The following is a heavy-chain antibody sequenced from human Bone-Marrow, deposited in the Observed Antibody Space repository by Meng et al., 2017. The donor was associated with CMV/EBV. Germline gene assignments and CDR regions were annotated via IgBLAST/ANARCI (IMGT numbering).Heavy chain of an antibody. V-gene: IGHV1-8*01. CDR2: MNPNSGNT. CDR3: ARGQAAAGTVYYGMDV. D-gene: IGHD6-13*01. Sequence: ASVKVSCKASGYTFTSYDINWVRQATGQGLEWMGWMNPNSGNTGYAQKFQGRVTMTRNTSISTAYMELSSLRSEDTAVYYCARGQAAAGTVYYGMDVWGQGTTVNVSS. CDR1: GYTFTSYD. J-gene: IGHJ6*02.